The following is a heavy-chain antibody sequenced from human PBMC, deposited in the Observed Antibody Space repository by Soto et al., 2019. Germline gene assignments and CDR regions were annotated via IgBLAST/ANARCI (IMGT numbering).Heavy chain of an antibody. CDR2: ISGRGGNT. CDR1: GFTFSNYA. V-gene: IGHV3-23*01. Sequence: GRTPRLSCSASGFTFSNYAMSWVRQAPGQGLEWVSTISGRGGNTYYADSVKGRFTISRDNSRNTLYLQMDSLRVEDSAVYSCATVWGSGGTCSLYVFDDWCQGNRVTATS. D-gene: IGHD2-15*01. CDR3: ATVWGSGGTCSLYVFDD. J-gene: IGHJ4*02.